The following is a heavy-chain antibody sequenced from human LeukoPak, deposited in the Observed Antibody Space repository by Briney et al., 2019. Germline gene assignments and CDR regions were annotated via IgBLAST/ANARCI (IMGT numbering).Heavy chain of an antibody. D-gene: IGHD2-2*01. J-gene: IGHJ4*02. CDR1: GFTFDDYW. CDR3: TRGGTSGYSSTRHFWGGNYYFDY. Sequence: GGSLRLSCGASGFTFDDYWMSWVRQAPGQGLEWVANINQDGSEKYYLDSAKGRFTISRDNARNSLYLQVNSLRAEDTAVYYCTRGGTSGYSSTRHFWGGNYYFDYWGQGSLVTVSS. CDR2: INQDGSEK. V-gene: IGHV3-7*01.